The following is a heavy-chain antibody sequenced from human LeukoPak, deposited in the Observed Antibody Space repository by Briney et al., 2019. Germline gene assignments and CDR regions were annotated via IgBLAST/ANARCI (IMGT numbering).Heavy chain of an antibody. CDR1: GFTFGSYS. Sequence: GGSLRLSCAASGFTFGSYSMNWVRQAPGKGLEWVSYISSSSSTIYYADSVKGRFTISRDNAKNSLYLQMNSLRDEDTAVYYCARDRGTFTVTTDYFDYWGQGTLVTVSS. J-gene: IGHJ4*02. CDR2: ISSSSSTI. CDR3: ARDRGTFTVTTDYFDY. D-gene: IGHD4-17*01. V-gene: IGHV3-48*02.